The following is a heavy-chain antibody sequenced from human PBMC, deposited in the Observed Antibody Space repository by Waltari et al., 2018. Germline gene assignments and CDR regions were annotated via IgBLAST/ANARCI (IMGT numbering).Heavy chain of an antibody. Sequence: QVQLVQSGAEVEKPGASVKVSCKASGYSFTDYYIHWVRQGPGQGIEWMGWIDPKNGTTDYAQKFKGRVTLTSDTSITTTCVEVTRLRSDDTAVYYCARWGHDYGGNPGDYWGQGTLVTVSS. J-gene: IGHJ4*02. D-gene: IGHD4-17*01. V-gene: IGHV1-2*02. CDR2: IDPKNGTT. CDR3: ARWGHDYGGNPGDY. CDR1: GYSFTDYY.